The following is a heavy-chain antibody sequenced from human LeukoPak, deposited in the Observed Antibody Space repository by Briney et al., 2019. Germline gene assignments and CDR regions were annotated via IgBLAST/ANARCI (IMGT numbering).Heavy chain of an antibody. D-gene: IGHD5-18*01. CDR3: ARRYSYGRIIQDY. V-gene: IGHV3-48*04. CDR2: ISSSSSTI. J-gene: IGHJ4*02. Sequence: GGSLRLSCAASGFTFSSYSMNWVRQASGKGLEWVSYISSSSSTIYYADSVKGRFTISRDNAKNSLYLQMNSLRAEDTAVYYCARRYSYGRIIQDYWGQGTLVTVSS. CDR1: GFTFSSYS.